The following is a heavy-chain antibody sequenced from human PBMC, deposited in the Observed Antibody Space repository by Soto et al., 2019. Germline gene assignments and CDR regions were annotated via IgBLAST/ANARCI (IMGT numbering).Heavy chain of an antibody. CDR1: GFTFSSYA. D-gene: IGHD5-12*01. CDR3: ARRGYSGYDSRYYYYGMDV. Sequence: QVQLVESGGGVVQPGRSLRLSCAASGFTFSSYAMHWVRQAPGKGLEWVAVISYDGSNKYYADSVKGRFTISRDNSKNTLYLQMNSLRAEDTAVYYCARRGYSGYDSRYYYYGMDVWGQGTTVTVSS. J-gene: IGHJ6*02. CDR2: ISYDGSNK. V-gene: IGHV3-30-3*01.